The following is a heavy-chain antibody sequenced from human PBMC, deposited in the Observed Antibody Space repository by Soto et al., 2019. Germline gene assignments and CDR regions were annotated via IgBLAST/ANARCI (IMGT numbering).Heavy chain of an antibody. CDR2: INHSGST. J-gene: IGHJ4*02. Sequence: QVQLQQWGAGLLKPSETLSLTCAVSGGSFSGYYWTWIRQPPGTGLEWIGEINHSGSTNYNPCLKSRVTTSMDTSKSQFSLNVTSVTAADTAVYYCARGPKKLIYWGQGTLVTVSS. V-gene: IGHV4-34*01. D-gene: IGHD1-1*01. CDR3: ARGPKKLIY. CDR1: GGSFSGYY.